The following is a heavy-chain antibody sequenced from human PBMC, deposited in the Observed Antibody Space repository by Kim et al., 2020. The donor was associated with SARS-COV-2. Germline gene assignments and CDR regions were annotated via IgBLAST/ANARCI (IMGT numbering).Heavy chain of an antibody. CDR1: GFTFSSYA. Sequence: GGSLRLSCAASGFTFSSYAMSWVRQAPGKGLEWVSAISGSGGSTYYADSVRGRFTISRDNSKNTLYLQMNSLRAEDTAVYYCANDQGLAAILPLQFDYWGRGTLVTVSS. CDR3: ANDQGLAAILPLQFDY. D-gene: IGHD2-21*02. CDR2: ISGSGGST. V-gene: IGHV3-23*01. J-gene: IGHJ4*02.